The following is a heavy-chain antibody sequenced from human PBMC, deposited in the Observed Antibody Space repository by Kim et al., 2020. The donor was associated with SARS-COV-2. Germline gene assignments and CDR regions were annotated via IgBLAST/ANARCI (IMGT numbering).Heavy chain of an antibody. CDR3: ARTSSGWWGAFDI. J-gene: IGHJ3*02. V-gene: IGHV6-1*01. D-gene: IGHD6-19*01. Sequence: YAGSVKSRITINPATSKTQFSLQLNSVTPEDTAVYYCARTSSGWWGAFDIWGQGTMVTVSS.